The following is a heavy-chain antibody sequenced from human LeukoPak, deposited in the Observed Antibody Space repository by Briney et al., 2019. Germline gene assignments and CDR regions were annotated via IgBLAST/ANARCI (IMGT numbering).Heavy chain of an antibody. CDR2: IKSKTDGGTT. J-gene: IGHJ4*02. D-gene: IGHD5-24*01. Sequence: GGSLRLSCVASGFTFSSYSSYWMNWVRQAPGKGLEWVGRIKSKTDGGTTDYAAPVKGRFTISRDDSKNTLYLQMKGLKTEDTAMYYCTTGWLGRIPIADYWGQGTLVTVSS. V-gene: IGHV3-15*01. CDR1: GFTFSSYSSYW. CDR3: TTGWLGRIPIADY.